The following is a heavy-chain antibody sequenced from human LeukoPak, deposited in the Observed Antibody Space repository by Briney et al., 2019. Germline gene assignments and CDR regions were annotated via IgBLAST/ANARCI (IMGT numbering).Heavy chain of an antibody. V-gene: IGHV3-23*01. J-gene: IGHJ4*02. D-gene: IGHD1-1*01. CDR3: AKPPSGSPMGGERHFDS. CDR1: GFTFSSYA. Sequence: GGSLRLSCAASGFTFSSYAMSWVRQAPGKGLEWVSAIDYSGDRTYSTDSVKGRFTISRDNPKNTLYLQMSSLRAEDTAVYYCAKPPSGSPMGGERHFDSWGQGTLVTVSS. CDR2: IDYSGDRT.